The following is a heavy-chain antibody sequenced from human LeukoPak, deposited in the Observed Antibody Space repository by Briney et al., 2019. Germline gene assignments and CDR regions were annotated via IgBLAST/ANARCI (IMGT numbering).Heavy chain of an antibody. CDR3: ATTIEGYSGYDHDY. CDR1: GYTLTELS. D-gene: IGHD5-12*01. CDR2: FDPEDGET. Sequence: GASVKVSCKVSGYTLTELSMHWVRQAPGKGLEWMGGFDPEDGETIYAQKFQGRVTMTEDTSTDTAYMELSSLRSGDTAVYYCATTIEGYSGYDHDYWGQGTLVTVSS. J-gene: IGHJ4*02. V-gene: IGHV1-24*01.